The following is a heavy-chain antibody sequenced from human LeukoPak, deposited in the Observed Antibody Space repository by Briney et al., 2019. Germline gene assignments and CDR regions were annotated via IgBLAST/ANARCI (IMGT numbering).Heavy chain of an antibody. D-gene: IGHD2-2*01. CDR3: ARGPYIVVVPAANSWFDP. V-gene: IGHV4-61*02. CDR2: IYTCATT. CDR1: GGSISSGSYY. Sequence: SQTLSLTCTVSGGSISSGSYYWSWIRQPAGKGLEWIGRIYTCATTNYNPSLKSRVTISVDTYKNQFSLKLSSVTAADTAVYYCARGPYIVVVPAANSWFDPWGQGTLVTVSS. J-gene: IGHJ5*02.